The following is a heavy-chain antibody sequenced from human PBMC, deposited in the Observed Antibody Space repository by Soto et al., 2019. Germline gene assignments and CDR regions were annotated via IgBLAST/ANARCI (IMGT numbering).Heavy chain of an antibody. Sequence: PSETLSLTCTVSGGSISSSSYYWGWIRQPPGKGLEWIGGIYYSGSTYYNPSLKSRVTISVDTSKNQFSLKLSSVTAADTAVYYCAGVGGSNYFDYWGQGTLVTVSS. CDR1: GGSISSSSYY. CDR2: IYYSGST. D-gene: IGHD1-26*01. J-gene: IGHJ4*02. CDR3: AGVGGSNYFDY. V-gene: IGHV4-39*01.